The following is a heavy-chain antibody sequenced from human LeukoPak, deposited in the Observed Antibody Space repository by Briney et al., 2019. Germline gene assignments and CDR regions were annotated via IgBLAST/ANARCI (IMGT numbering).Heavy chain of an antibody. CDR1: GASFSDYV. CDR2: INHNGST. V-gene: IGHV4-34*01. Sequence: SETLSLTCAVYGASFSDYVWCWIRQAPGRGLEWIGEINHNGSTNYNPSLKSRVTITVDTSKNQFSLKLSSVTAADTAVYYCARDNKHSGSYHWGQGTLVTVSS. D-gene: IGHD1-26*01. CDR3: ARDNKHSGSYH. J-gene: IGHJ5*02.